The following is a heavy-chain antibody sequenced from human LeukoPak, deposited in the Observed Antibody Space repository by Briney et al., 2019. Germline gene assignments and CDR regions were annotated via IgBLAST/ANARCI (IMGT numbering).Heavy chain of an antibody. CDR3: ARHSSRGADYLQR. J-gene: IGHJ1*01. CDR1: GDSLSSNTYY. V-gene: IGHV4-39*01. CDR2: IYYSGST. D-gene: IGHD3-10*01. Sequence: SKTLSLTCTVSGDSLSSNTYYWGWIRQPPGKGLEWIGSIYYSGSTYYNPSLMSRVTMSVDTSKRQFSLRLSSVTAADTAVYYCARHSSRGADYLQRWGQGTLV.